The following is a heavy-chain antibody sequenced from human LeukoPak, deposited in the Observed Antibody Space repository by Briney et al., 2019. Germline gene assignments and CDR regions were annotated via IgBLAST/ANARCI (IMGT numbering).Heavy chain of an antibody. Sequence: GGSLRLSCTASGFTVSSDYMSWVRQAPGKGLEWVSVVYSGGNTYYSDSVKGRFTISRDNSKNTLYLQMNSLRAEDTAVYYCAREPPGGGFDYWGQGTLVTVSS. D-gene: IGHD3-16*01. CDR1: GFTVSSDY. CDR2: VYSGGNT. J-gene: IGHJ4*02. V-gene: IGHV3-66*01. CDR3: AREPPGGGFDY.